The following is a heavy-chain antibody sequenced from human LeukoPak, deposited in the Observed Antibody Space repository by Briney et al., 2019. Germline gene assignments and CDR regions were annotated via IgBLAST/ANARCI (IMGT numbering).Heavy chain of an antibody. CDR2: MYHSGST. CDR3: ARATTVSIFDY. D-gene: IGHD4-11*01. Sequence: SETLSLTCTVSGYSISSGYYWGWIRQPPGKGLEWIGSMYHSGSTYYNPSLKSRVTISVDTSKHQFSLKLSFVTAADTAVYYCARATTVSIFDYWGQGTLVTVSS. V-gene: IGHV4-38-2*02. CDR1: GYSISSGYY. J-gene: IGHJ4*02.